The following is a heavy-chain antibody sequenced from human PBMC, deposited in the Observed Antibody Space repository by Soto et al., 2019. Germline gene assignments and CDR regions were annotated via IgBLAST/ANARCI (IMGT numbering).Heavy chain of an antibody. V-gene: IGHV4-30-4*08. CDR2: IYHSGRT. J-gene: IGHJ4*02. Sequence: QVQLQESGPGLAKPSQTLSLTCTVSGDSINSGDYHWSWIRQPPGKGLEWIGYIYHSGRTYYNPSLKSRVLISLDTSNNQFSLMLNSVTAADTAVYYCARYYGSEVICDYWGQGTLVTVSS. CDR1: GDSINSGDYH. CDR3: ARYYGSEVICDY. D-gene: IGHD3-10*01.